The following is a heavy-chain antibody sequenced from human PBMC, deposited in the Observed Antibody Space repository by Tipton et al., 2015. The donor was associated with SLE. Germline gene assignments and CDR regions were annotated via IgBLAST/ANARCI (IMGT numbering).Heavy chain of an antibody. D-gene: IGHD3-10*01. V-gene: IGHV3-23*03. CDR1: GFTFSSYA. J-gene: IGHJ4*02. CDR3: ARDLVRGAYYFDY. Sequence: SLRLSCAASGFTFSSYAMSWVRQAPGKGLEWVSVIYSGGSTYYADSVKGRFTISRDNAKNSLYLQMNSLRAEDTALYYCARDLVRGAYYFDYWGQGTLVTVSS. CDR2: IYSGGST.